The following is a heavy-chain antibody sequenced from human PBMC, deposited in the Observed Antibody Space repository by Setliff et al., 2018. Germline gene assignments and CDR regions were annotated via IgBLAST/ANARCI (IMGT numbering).Heavy chain of an antibody. J-gene: IGHJ4*02. D-gene: IGHD3-3*01. CDR1: GGSFSGYY. CDR3: ATTPQSDYYYRHDGYFDY. Sequence: SETLSLTCAVYGGSFSGYYWSWIRQPPGKGLEWIGEINHSGSTNYNPSLKSRVTISVDTSKNQFSLKLSSVTAADTAVYYCATTPQSDYYYRHDGYFDYWGQGTLVTVSS. CDR2: INHSGST. V-gene: IGHV4-34*01.